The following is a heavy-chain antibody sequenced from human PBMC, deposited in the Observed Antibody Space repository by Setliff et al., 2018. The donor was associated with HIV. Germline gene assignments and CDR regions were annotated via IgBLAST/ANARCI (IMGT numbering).Heavy chain of an antibody. D-gene: IGHD3-10*01. CDR1: GGSFSDYN. Sequence: SETLSLTCAVYGGSFSDYNWSWIRQSPGRGLEWIGEINHSGGTNYNPSLKSRVTISVDTSKNQFSLKLSSVTAADTAVYYCATYADRESNRFDPWGQGILVTVSS. J-gene: IGHJ5*02. CDR2: INHSGGT. V-gene: IGHV4-34*01. CDR3: ATYADRESNRFDP.